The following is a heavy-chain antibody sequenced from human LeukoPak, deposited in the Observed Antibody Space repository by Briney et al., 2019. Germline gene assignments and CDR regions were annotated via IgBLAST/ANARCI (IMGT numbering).Heavy chain of an antibody. CDR2: ISGSSGIT. Sequence: GGSLRLSCAASGFTFSGYGMTWVRQAPGKGLEWVSAISGSSGITHYADSVKGRFTISRDNSKNTLYMQMNSLRAEDTAVYYCAKVPYENYYYYMDVWGKGTSVTVSS. CDR3: AKVPYENYYYYMDV. V-gene: IGHV3-23*01. D-gene: IGHD3-22*01. J-gene: IGHJ6*03. CDR1: GFTFSGYG.